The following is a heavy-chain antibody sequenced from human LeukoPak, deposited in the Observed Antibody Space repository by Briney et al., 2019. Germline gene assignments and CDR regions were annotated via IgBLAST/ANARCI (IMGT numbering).Heavy chain of an antibody. D-gene: IGHD3-3*01. CDR2: DHSGGRT. J-gene: IGHJ4*02. CDR1: GASINIDTNY. Sequence: SETLSLTCTVSGASINIDTNYWGWVRQPPGKGLEWIGSDHSGGRTHSNPSLKTRLTMSRDTSQNQFSLQLRSLTAADTAVYFCAMYTSGTMFDSWGQGILVTVSS. V-gene: IGHV4-39*07. CDR3: AMYTSGTMFDS.